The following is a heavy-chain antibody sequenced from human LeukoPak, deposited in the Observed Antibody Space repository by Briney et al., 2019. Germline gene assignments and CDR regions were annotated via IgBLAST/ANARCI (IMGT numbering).Heavy chain of an antibody. Sequence: PSQTLSLTCTVSGGSISSGGYYWSWIRQHPGKGLEWIGYIYYSGSTYYNPSLKSRVTISVDTSKNQFSLKLSSVTAADTAVYYCARDVLRFLEWFPAPEYNRFDPWGQGTLVAVSS. CDR2: IYYSGST. CDR1: GGSISSGGYY. V-gene: IGHV4-31*03. D-gene: IGHD3-3*01. J-gene: IGHJ5*02. CDR3: ARDVLRFLEWFPAPEYNRFDP.